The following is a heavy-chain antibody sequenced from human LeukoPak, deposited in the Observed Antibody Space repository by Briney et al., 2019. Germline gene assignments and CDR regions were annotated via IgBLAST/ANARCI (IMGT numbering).Heavy chain of an antibody. D-gene: IGHD4-11*01. J-gene: IGHJ4*02. CDR1: GGTFSSYA. V-gene: IGHV1-2*02. CDR3: ATDYTDYSLDY. CDR2: INPNNGDT. Sequence: ASVKVSCKASGGTFSSYAISWVRQAPGQGLEWMGWINPNNGDTTYTQKFQGRVTMTRDTSISTAYLELSSLRYEDTAVYYCATDYTDYSLDYWGQGTLVTVSS.